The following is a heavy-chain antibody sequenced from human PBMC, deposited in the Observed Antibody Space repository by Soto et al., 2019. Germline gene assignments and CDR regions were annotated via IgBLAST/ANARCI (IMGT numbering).Heavy chain of an antibody. CDR1: GGSISSSSYY. Sequence: SETLSLTCTVSGGSISSSSYYWGWIRQPPGKGLEWIGSIYYSGSTYYNPSLKSRVTISVDTSKNQFSLKLSSVTAADTAVYYCARQNSRTYSTYWGQGTLVTVSS. CDR2: IYYSGST. D-gene: IGHD1-26*01. CDR3: ARQNSRTYSTY. V-gene: IGHV4-39*01. J-gene: IGHJ4*02.